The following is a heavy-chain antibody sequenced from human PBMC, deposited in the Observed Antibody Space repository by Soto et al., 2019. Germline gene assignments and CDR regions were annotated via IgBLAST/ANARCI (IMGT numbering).Heavy chain of an antibody. CDR2: IYYSGST. J-gene: IGHJ4*02. V-gene: IGHV4-30-2*01. Sequence: QLQLQESGSGLVKPSQTLSLTCAVSGGSISSGGYSWSWIRQPPGKGLEWIGYIYYSGSTYYNPSLKSRVTISVDRSKNQVSLKLSSVTAADTAVYYCATCPPEDYYFDFWGQGTLVTVSS. CDR3: ATCPPEDYYFDF. CDR1: GGSISSGGYS.